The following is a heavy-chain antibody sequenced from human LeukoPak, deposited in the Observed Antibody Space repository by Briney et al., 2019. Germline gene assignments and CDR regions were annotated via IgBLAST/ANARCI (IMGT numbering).Heavy chain of an antibody. CDR1: DDSITMYY. J-gene: IGHJ4*02. CDR2: VDHTGST. Sequence: SETLSLTCSVSDDSITMYYWTWIRQPPGKGLEWIGYVDHTGSTNFNPSLNGRVSISRDTSKNQFSLKLSSVTAADTAVYYCARLGYCSSTSCPDYWGQGTLVTVSS. V-gene: IGHV4-59*12. D-gene: IGHD2-2*01. CDR3: ARLGYCSSTSCPDY.